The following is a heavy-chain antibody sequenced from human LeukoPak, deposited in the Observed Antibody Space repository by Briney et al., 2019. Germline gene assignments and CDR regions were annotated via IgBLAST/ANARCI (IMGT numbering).Heavy chain of an antibody. J-gene: IGHJ6*02. D-gene: IGHD3-22*01. V-gene: IGHV3-33*01. CDR1: GFSFSNYD. CDR2: IWYDGSNK. CDR3: ARKRGGIYDSRALDL. Sequence: PGRSLRLSCAASGFSFSNYDMHWVRQAPGKGLEWVAVIWYDGSNKYYADSVKGRFTISRDNSKNTVYLEMSGLRVEDTAVFHCARKRGGIYDSRALDLWGQGTTVIVSS.